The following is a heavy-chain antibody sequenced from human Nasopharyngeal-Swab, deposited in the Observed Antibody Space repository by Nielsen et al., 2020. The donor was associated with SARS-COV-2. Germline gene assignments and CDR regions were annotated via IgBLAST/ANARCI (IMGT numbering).Heavy chain of an antibody. Sequence: SETLSLTCTVSGGSISSSSYYWGWIRQPPGKGLEWIGSIYYSGSTYYNPSLKSRVTISVDTSKNQFSLKLSSVTAADTAVYYCAREERRWLQLQLWYFDLWGRGTLVTVSS. D-gene: IGHD5-24*01. V-gene: IGHV4-39*07. CDR2: IYYSGST. CDR3: AREERRWLQLQLWYFDL. J-gene: IGHJ2*01. CDR1: GGSISSSSYY.